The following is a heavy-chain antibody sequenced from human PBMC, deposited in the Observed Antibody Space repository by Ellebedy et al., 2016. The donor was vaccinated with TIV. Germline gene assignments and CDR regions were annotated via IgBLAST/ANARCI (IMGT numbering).Heavy chain of an antibody. CDR2: IYPGDSDT. V-gene: IGHV5-51*01. J-gene: IGHJ6*02. Sequence: ASVKVSCKGSGYSFTNYWIGWVRQMPGKGLEWMGIIYPGDSDTRYSPSFQGQVTISADKSISTAYLQWSSLKASDTAMYYCARCPDYGMDVWGQGTTVTVSS. CDR1: GYSFTNYW. CDR3: ARCPDYGMDV.